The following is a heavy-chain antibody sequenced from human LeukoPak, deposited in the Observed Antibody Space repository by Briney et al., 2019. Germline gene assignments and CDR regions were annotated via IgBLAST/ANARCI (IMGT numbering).Heavy chain of an antibody. Sequence: PGGSLRLSCAASGFTFSYYGIHWVRQAPDKGLEWVAVISDDGTTTFYADSVKGRITISRDNSKNTLYLQMNSLRAEDTAVYYCAKDPRAIAVAVPDRRNQAWFDPWGQGTLVTVSP. CDR2: ISDDGTTT. CDR1: GFTFSYYG. D-gene: IGHD6-19*01. J-gene: IGHJ5*02. CDR3: AKDPRAIAVAVPDRRNQAWFDP. V-gene: IGHV3-30*18.